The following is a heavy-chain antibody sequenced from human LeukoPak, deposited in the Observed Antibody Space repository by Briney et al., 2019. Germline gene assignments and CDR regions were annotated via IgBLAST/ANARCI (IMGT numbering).Heavy chain of an antibody. Sequence: PGGSLRLSCAASGFTVSSNYMSWVRRAPGKGLEWVSVIYSGGSTYYADSVKGRFTISRDNSKNTLYLQMNSLRAEDTAVYYCAKDPQYARIAARLGAFDIWGQGTMVTVSS. CDR3: AKDPQYARIAARLGAFDI. J-gene: IGHJ3*02. CDR1: GFTVSSNY. V-gene: IGHV3-66*01. CDR2: IYSGGST. D-gene: IGHD6-6*01.